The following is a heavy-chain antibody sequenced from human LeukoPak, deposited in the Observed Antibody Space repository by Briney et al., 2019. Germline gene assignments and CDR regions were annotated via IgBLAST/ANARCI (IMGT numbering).Heavy chain of an antibody. CDR2: ISGYPGDT. D-gene: IGHD2-21*01. CDR3: ARDVEIVSYYGMDV. J-gene: IGHJ6*02. Sequence: ASVKVSCKAPGYTFISYGLNWVRQAPGQGLEWMGWISGYPGDTNYAQKLQGRVTMTTDSSTSTAYMELRSLRSDDTAVYYCARDVEIVSYYGMDVWGQGTTVTVSS. CDR1: GYTFISYG. V-gene: IGHV1-18*01.